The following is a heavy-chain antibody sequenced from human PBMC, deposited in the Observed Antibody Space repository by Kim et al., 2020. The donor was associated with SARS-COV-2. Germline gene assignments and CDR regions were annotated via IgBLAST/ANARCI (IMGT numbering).Heavy chain of an antibody. J-gene: IGHJ6*02. D-gene: IGHD1-26*01. CDR2: IYYSGNT. Sequence: SETLSLTCTVSGGSISSYYWSWIRQPPGKGLEWIGYIYYSGNTNYNPSLKSRVTISVDTSKNQFSLKLSSVTAADTAVYYCAAQAKDSGSYLGYYYYGMDVWGQGTTVTVSS. CDR1: GGSISSYY. CDR3: AAQAKDSGSYLGYYYYGMDV. V-gene: IGHV4-59*01.